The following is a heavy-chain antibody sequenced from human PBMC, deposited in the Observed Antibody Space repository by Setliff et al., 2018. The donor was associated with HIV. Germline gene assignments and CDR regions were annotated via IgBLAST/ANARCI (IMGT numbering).Heavy chain of an antibody. D-gene: IGHD5-18*01. CDR3: ASSGYNYGGYYMDV. CDR2: IKQDGSEK. Sequence: PGGSLRLSCTASGFTFDDYTMSWVRQAPGKGLEWVANIKQDGSEKYYVDSVKGRFTISRDNGKNSLYLQMNSLRAEDTAVYYCASSGYNYGGYYMDVWGKGTTVTVSS. J-gene: IGHJ6*03. V-gene: IGHV3-7*03. CDR1: GFTFDDYT.